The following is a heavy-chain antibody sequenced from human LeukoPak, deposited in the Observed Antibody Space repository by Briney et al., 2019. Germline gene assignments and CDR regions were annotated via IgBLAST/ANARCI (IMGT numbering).Heavy chain of an antibody. CDR2: INHSGST. Sequence: SETLSLTCAVYGGSFSGYYWSWIRQPPGKGLEWIGEINHSGSTNYNPSLKSRVTISVDTSKNQFSLKLSSVTAADTAVYYCARLMVRGVISYYYYYMDVWGKGTTVTISS. D-gene: IGHD3-10*01. J-gene: IGHJ6*03. CDR1: GGSFSGYY. V-gene: IGHV4-34*01. CDR3: ARLMVRGVISYYYYYMDV.